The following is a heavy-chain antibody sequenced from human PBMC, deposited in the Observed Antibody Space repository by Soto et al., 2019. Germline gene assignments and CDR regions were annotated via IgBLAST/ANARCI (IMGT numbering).Heavy chain of an antibody. CDR2: IKSKTDGGTT. V-gene: IGHV3-15*01. CDR3: TTKAAAGHYYYYYGIDV. D-gene: IGHD6-13*01. Sequence: GGSLRLSCAASGFTFSNAWMSWVRQAPGKGLEWVGRIKSKTDGGTTDYAAPVKGRFTISRDDSKNTLYLQMNSLKTEDTAVYYCTTKAAAGHYYYYYGIDVWGQGTTVTVSS. CDR1: GFTFSNAW. J-gene: IGHJ6*02.